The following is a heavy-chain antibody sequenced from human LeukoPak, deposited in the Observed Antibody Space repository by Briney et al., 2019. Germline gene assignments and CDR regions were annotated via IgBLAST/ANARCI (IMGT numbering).Heavy chain of an antibody. CDR3: ATESIPDY. V-gene: IGHV3-74*01. Sequence: PGRSLRLSCAASGFTFSSYWMHWVRQVPGKGLVWVARINPGGSSITYADSVKGRFTISRDNAKNSLYLQMNSLRAEDTAVYYCATESIPDYWGQGTLVTVSP. D-gene: IGHD2/OR15-2a*01. CDR1: GFTFSSYW. J-gene: IGHJ4*02. CDR2: INPGGSSI.